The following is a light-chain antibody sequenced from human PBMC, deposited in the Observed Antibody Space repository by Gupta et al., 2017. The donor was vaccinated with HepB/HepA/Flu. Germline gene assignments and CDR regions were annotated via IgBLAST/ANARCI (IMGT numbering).Light chain of an antibody. Sequence: PGERATLSCRASESIGNYLAWFKQKPGQAPRLLIYDAYYRASGIPVRLSGSGSGTDLSLTINSLEQEDFAGYYCQQRSNWPPLTFGGGTKVEIK. CDR2: DAY. J-gene: IGKJ4*01. CDR1: ESIGNY. V-gene: IGKV3-11*01. CDR3: QQRSNWPPLT.